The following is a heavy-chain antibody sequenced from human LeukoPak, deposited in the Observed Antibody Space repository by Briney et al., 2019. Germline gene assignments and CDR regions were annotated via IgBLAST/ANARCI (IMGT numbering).Heavy chain of an antibody. CDR3: ARGAHFMVWSGYYRVNWFDP. CDR2: INPSGGST. D-gene: IGHD3-3*01. Sequence: ASVKVSCKASGYTFTSYYMHWVRQAPGQGLEWMGIINPSGGSTSYAQKFQGRVTMTRDTSTSTVYMELSSLRSEDTAVYYCARGAHFMVWSGYYRVNWFDPWGQGTLVTVSS. CDR1: GYTFTSYY. J-gene: IGHJ5*02. V-gene: IGHV1-46*01.